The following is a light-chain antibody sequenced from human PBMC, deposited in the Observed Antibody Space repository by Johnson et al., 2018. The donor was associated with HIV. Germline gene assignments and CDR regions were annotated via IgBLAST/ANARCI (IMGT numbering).Light chain of an antibody. J-gene: IGLJ1*01. CDR1: SSNIGNNY. Sequence: QPVLTQPPSVSAAPGQKVTISCSGSSSNIGNNYVSWYQQLPGTAPKLLIYMNNKRPSGIPDRFSGSKSGTSTTLGITGRQTGDEADYYCGTWDSSLNSYVFGTGTKVSVL. V-gene: IGLV1-51*02. CDR3: GTWDSSLNSYV. CDR2: MNN.